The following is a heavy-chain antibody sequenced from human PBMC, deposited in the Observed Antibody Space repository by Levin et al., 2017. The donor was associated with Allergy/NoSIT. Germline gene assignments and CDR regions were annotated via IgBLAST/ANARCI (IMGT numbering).Heavy chain of an antibody. CDR2: IDWDDER. CDR1: GFSLSARGMC. D-gene: IGHD3-22*01. CDR3: ARIRYDPRVNYHYGSDV. Sequence: RESGPTLVKPTQTLTLTCTFSGFSLSARGMCVNWIRQSPGRALEWLALIDWDDERYYNTSLKTRLTISKDTSKNQVLLTMTNMDPVDTGTYYCARIRYDPRVNYHYGSDVWGQGTTVTVSS. J-gene: IGHJ6*02. V-gene: IGHV2-70*13.